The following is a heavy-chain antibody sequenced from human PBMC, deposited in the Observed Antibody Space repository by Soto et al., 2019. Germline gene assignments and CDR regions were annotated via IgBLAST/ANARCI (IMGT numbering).Heavy chain of an antibody. CDR1: GYTFTTYA. CDR2: ISAYSGNT. J-gene: IGHJ4*02. Sequence: ASVKVSCKASGYTFTTYAINWVRQAPGQGLEWMGWISAYSGNTNYAQKLQGRVTMTTDTSTSTAYMELRSLTSDDTAAYYCARDQVVLDYWGQGTLVTVSS. CDR3: ARDQVVLDY. V-gene: IGHV1-18*04.